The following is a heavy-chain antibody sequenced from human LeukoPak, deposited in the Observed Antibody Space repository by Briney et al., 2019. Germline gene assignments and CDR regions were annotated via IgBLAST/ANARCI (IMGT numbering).Heavy chain of an antibody. CDR2: IKQDGSEK. Sequence: PGGSLRLSCAASGFTFSSYWMSWVRQAPGKGLEWVANIKQDGSEKYYVDSVKGRFTISRDNAKNSLYLQMNSLRAEDTAVYYCARVGSPAEKLYNFDYWGQGTLVTVSS. CDR3: ARVGSPAEKLYNFDY. D-gene: IGHD3-10*01. V-gene: IGHV3-7*05. J-gene: IGHJ4*02. CDR1: GFTFSSYW.